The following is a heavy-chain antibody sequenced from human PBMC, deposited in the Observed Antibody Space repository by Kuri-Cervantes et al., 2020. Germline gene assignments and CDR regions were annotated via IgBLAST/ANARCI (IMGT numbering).Heavy chain of an antibody. Sequence: GGSLRLSCAVSGFTFSNYAIHWVRQAPGKGLDWVAVISRDGTEKYYADSVRGRFTVSRDIYKNTLFLLMSSLRGEDTAVYYCARVKVTSGPAWYFDLWGRGTLVTVSS. V-gene: IGHV3-30-3*01. CDR1: GFTFSNYA. CDR3: ARVKVTSGPAWYFDL. CDR2: ISRDGTEK. D-gene: IGHD6-19*01. J-gene: IGHJ2*01.